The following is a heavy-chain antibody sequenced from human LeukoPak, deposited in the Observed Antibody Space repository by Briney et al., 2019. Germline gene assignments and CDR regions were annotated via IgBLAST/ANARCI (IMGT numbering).Heavy chain of an antibody. CDR2: IYQSGST. V-gene: IGHV4-38-2*02. J-gene: IGHJ4*02. CDR1: GYSISSGYY. Sequence: SETLSLTCTVSGYSISSGYYWGWTRQPPGKGLEWIGSIYQSGSTYYNPSLKSRVTISVDTSRNQFSLKLSSVTAADTAVYCCARERSGYSLFDYWGQGTLVTVSS. CDR3: ARERSGYSLFDY. D-gene: IGHD3-22*01.